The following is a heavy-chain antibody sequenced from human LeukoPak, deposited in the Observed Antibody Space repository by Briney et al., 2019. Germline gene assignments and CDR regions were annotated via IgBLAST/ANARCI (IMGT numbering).Heavy chain of an antibody. V-gene: IGHV3-21*01. D-gene: IGHD6-19*01. J-gene: IGHJ4*02. CDR1: GFTFSSYS. CDR2: ISSSSSHI. CDR3: ARSIAVAGTGGYFDC. Sequence: GGSLGLSCAASGFTFSSYSMNWVRQAPGKGLEWVSSISSSSSHIYYADSLKGRFTISRDNAKNSLYLQMNSLRAEDTAVYYCARSIAVAGTGGYFDCWGQGTLVTVSS.